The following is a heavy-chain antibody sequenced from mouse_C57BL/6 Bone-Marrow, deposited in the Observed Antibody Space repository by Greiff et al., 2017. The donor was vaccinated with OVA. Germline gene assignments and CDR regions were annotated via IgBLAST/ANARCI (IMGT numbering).Heavy chain of an antibody. V-gene: IGHV5-17*01. CDR1: GFTFSDYG. Sequence: EVKLMESGGGLVKPGGSLKLSCAASGFTFSDYGMHWVRQAPEKGLEWVAYISSGCSTIYYADTVKGRFTISRDNAKNTLFLQMTSLRSEDTAMYYCARDYYGSSPYAMDYWGQGTSVTVSS. J-gene: IGHJ4*01. CDR2: ISSGCSTI. CDR3: ARDYYGSSPYAMDY. D-gene: IGHD1-1*01.